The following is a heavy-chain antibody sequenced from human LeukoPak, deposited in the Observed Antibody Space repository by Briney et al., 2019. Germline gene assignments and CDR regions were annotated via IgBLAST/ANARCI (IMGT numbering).Heavy chain of an antibody. V-gene: IGHV4-4*02. Sequence: SETLSLTCTVSGGSISSSNWWGWVRQPPGKGLECIGEIYHSGTTNYNPSLKSRVTISVDKSMNHFSLKLNSVTAADTAVYYCARAFLVGYSPEEYFFDYWGQGTLVTVSS. D-gene: IGHD2-15*01. J-gene: IGHJ4*02. CDR3: ARAFLVGYSPEEYFFDY. CDR2: IYHSGTT. CDR1: GGSISSSNW.